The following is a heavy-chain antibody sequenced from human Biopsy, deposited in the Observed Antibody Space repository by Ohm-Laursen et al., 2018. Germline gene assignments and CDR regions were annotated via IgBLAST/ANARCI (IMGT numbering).Heavy chain of an antibody. CDR3: ARGEGSSWFDP. D-gene: IGHD1-26*01. CDR2: IIPIPNVA. V-gene: IGHV1-69*10. Sequence: SVRVSCKASGDSFTSYAIGWVRQAPGQGLEWMGGIIPIPNVATYAQKFQGRITITADESTSTAYMELSSLTSDDTAVYFCARGEGSSWFDPWGHGTLVTVSS. J-gene: IGHJ5*02. CDR1: GDSFTSYA.